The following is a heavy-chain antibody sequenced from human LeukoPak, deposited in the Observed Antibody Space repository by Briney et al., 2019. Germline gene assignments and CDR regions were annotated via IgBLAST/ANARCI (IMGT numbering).Heavy chain of an antibody. D-gene: IGHD3-22*01. J-gene: IGHJ3*02. Sequence: SVKVSCKASGGTFSSYAISWVRQAPGQGLEWMGRIIPIVGTANYAQKFQGRVTITTDESTSTAYMELSSLRSEDTAVYYCARDKGYYYDSSGYYPSDAFDIWGQGTMVTVSS. CDR1: GGTFSSYA. CDR2: IIPIVGTA. V-gene: IGHV1-69*05. CDR3: ARDKGYYYDSSGYYPSDAFDI.